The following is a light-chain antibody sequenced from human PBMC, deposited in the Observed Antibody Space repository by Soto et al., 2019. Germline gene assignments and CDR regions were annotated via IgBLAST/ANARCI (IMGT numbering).Light chain of an antibody. J-gene: IGLJ1*01. CDR1: TAKIGINY. Sequence: SVLTQPPSSSGTPWQGLTISCSGSTAKIGINYVYWYQQLPGTAPKLLIYRTNQRPSGVPDRSSGSTSGTSASLDISGLRSDDEADYFCETWDDSLNGFYVFGPGTKVTVL. V-gene: IGLV1-47*01. CDR2: RTN. CDR3: ETWDDSLNGFYV.